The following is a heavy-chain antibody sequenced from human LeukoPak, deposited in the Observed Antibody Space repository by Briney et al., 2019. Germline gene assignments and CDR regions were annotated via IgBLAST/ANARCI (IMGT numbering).Heavy chain of an antibody. CDR2: IIPMLGKT. J-gene: IGHJ4*02. V-gene: IGHV1-69*04. Sequence: SVKVSCKASGGTFDNYAVSWVREAPGLGLEWMGRIIPMLGKTNSAQKFQDRVTITADTSTGTAYMEPTNLRSDDTTVYFCARGLFGGFAAAPFDHWGQGTLVTVS. CDR1: GGTFDNYA. CDR3: ARGLFGGFAAAPFDH. D-gene: IGHD2-2*01.